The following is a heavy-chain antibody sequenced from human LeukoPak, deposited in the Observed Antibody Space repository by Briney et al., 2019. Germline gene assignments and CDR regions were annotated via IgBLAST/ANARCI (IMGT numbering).Heavy chain of an antibody. D-gene: IGHD2-2*01. CDR3: ARDLSIVVVPAARRFSGQWLVDYYYYYMDV. CDR2: ISAYNGNT. Sequence: GASVKVSCKASGYTFTSYGISWVRQAPGQGLEWMGWISAYNGNTNYAQKLQGRVTMTTDTSTSTAYMELRSLRSDDTAVYYCARDLSIVVVPAARRFSGQWLVDYYYYYMDVWGKGTTVTISS. V-gene: IGHV1-18*01. J-gene: IGHJ6*03. CDR1: GYTFTSYG.